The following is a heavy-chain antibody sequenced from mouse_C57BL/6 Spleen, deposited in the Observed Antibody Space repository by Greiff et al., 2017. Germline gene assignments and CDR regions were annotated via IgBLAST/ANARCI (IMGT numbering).Heavy chain of an antibody. CDR1: GYTFTDYN. CDR2: INPNTGGA. CDR3: ARRGIYYYYVDVVFDY. J-gene: IGHJ2*01. Sequence: VQLQQSGPELVKPGASVRIPCKASGYTFTDYNMDWVQQSHGKSLEWIGDINPNTGGAIYNQTFTGKGTLTVDRYTSTAYMELRSLTSEDTAVYNCARRGIYYYYVDVVFDYWGQGTTLTVSS. D-gene: IGHD2-4*01. V-gene: IGHV1-18*01.